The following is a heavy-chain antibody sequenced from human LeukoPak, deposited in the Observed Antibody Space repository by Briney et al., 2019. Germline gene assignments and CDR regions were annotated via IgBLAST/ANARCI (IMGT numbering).Heavy chain of an antibody. CDR2: MYNSVTTNYNSSI. Sequence: PSETLSLTCTVSGGSINSVDYYWSWIRQPAGKGLEWIGRMYNSVTTNYNSSINYNPSLKTRATISVDTSKNQFSLNLTSVTAADTAVYYCARDGGYKRFEPWGQGTLVTVSS. CDR3: ARDGGYKRFEP. V-gene: IGHV4-61*02. D-gene: IGHD5-18*01. CDR1: GGSINSVDYY. J-gene: IGHJ5*02.